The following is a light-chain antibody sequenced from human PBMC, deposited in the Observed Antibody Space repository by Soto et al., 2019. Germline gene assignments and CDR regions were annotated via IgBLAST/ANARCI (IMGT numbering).Light chain of an antibody. CDR3: QQYKTYYWT. CDR2: KAS. Sequence: DIQMTQSPSTLSASVGDRVTITCRASQSISGWLAWYQQKPGKAPKLLIYKASSLESGVPSRFSGSGSGTEFTLTISSLQPDDFATYYCQQYKTYYWTFGQGIKVDNK. J-gene: IGKJ1*01. CDR1: QSISGW. V-gene: IGKV1-5*03.